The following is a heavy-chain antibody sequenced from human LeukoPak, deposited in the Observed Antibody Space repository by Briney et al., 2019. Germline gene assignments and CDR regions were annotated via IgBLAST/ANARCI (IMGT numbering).Heavy chain of an antibody. CDR1: GGSISSGGYS. CDR2: IYYSGST. Sequence: PSETLSLTCAVSGGSISSGGYSWSWIRQPPGKGLEWIGYIYYSGSTYYNPSLKSRVTISVDTSKNQFSLKLSSVTAADTAVYYCAGDRGFLSRAFDIWGQGTMVTVSS. J-gene: IGHJ3*02. CDR3: AGDRGFLSRAFDI. D-gene: IGHD5-12*01. V-gene: IGHV4-30-4*07.